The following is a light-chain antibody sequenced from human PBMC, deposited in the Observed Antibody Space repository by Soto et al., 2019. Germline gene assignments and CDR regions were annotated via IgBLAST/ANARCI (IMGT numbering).Light chain of an antibody. V-gene: IGKV1-6*01. CDR3: LQDINYPWT. Sequence: AIQMTQSPSSLYASVGDRVTISCRASQGIGNALGWYQQKPGKHPKVLIYGASNLQSGVPPRFSGSGSGPDFTLAISSLQPEDSATYYCLQDINYPWTFGQGTKVEIK. CDR2: GAS. J-gene: IGKJ1*01. CDR1: QGIGNA.